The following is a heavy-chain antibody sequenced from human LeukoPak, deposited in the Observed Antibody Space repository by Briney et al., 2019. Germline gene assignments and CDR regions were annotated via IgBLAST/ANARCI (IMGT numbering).Heavy chain of an antibody. D-gene: IGHD2-21*01. CDR2: ISGSGGGA. CDR3: AKDSIDVIAVYYFDY. Sequence: QPGGSLRLSCAASGFTFYNYVMSWVRQSPGKGLEWVSAISGSGGGAYYANSVKGRFTISRDNSKNTLYLQMNSLRAEDTAVYYCAKDSIDVIAVYYFDYWGQGTLVTVSS. CDR1: GFTFYNYV. V-gene: IGHV3-23*01. J-gene: IGHJ4*02.